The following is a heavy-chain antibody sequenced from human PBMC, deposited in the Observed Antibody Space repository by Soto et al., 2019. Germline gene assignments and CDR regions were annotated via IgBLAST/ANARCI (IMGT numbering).Heavy chain of an antibody. Sequence: QLQLQESGPGLVKPSETLSLTCTVSGGSISSSSYYWGWIRQPPAKGLEWIGSIYHGGSTYYNPSLKSRVTISVDTSKNQFSRGLTSVTAADAAVYYCASPDDLWGAFDIWGQGTMVSVSS. D-gene: IGHD2-21*01. CDR2: IYHGGST. CDR1: GGSISSSSYY. CDR3: ASPDDLWGAFDI. V-gene: IGHV4-39*01. J-gene: IGHJ3*02.